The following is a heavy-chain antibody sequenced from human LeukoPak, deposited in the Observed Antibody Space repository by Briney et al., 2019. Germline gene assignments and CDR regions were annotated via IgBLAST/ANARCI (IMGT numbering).Heavy chain of an antibody. D-gene: IGHD3-3*01. CDR3: ARAIGVVIISYFDY. CDR2: INHSGST. V-gene: IGHV4-34*01. Sequence: SETLSLTCAVYGGSFSGYYWSWIRQPPGKGLEWIGEINHSGSTNYNPSHKSRVTISVDTSKNQFSLKLSSVTAADTAVYYCARAIGVVIISYFDYWGQGTLVTVSS. CDR1: GGSFSGYY. J-gene: IGHJ4*02.